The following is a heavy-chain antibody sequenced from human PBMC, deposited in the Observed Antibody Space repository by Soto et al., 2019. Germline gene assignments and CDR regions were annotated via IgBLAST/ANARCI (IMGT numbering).Heavy chain of an antibody. V-gene: IGHV3-23*01. J-gene: IGHJ4*02. Sequence: GGSLRLSGATSGLTFSNYAMSWVRQAPGGGLEWVSSMSGSSSTTYYADSVRGRFTISRDRSKNTLYLQMSSLRAEDTALYYCAKNQERELPRVIDFWGQXTLVTV. CDR1: GLTFSNYA. D-gene: IGHD3-16*02. CDR3: AKNQERELPRVIDF. CDR2: MSGSSSTT.